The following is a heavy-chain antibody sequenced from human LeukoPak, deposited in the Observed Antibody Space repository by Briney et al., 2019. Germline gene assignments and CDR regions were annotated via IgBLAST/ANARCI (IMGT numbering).Heavy chain of an antibody. CDR2: INHSGST. J-gene: IGHJ3*02. CDR3: ARHGRPLDYVWGSYRPPGAFDI. V-gene: IGHV4-34*01. Sequence: PSETLSLTCAVYGGSFSGYYWSWIRQPPGKGLEWIGEINHSGSTNYNPSLKSRVTISVDTSKNQFSLKLSSVTAADTAVYYCARHGRPLDYVWGSYRPPGAFDIWGQGTMVTVSS. D-gene: IGHD3-16*02. CDR1: GGSFSGYY.